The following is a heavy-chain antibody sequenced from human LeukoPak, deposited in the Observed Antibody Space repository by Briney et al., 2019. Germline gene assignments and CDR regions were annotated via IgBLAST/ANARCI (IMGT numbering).Heavy chain of an antibody. Sequence: ASVKVSCKASGYTFTGYYIHWVRQAPGQGLEWMGWINPNSGGTNYAQNFQGRVTISRDTSISTAYMELSRLRSDDTAVYYCARAAGEFALYYFDYWGQGTLVTVSS. V-gene: IGHV1-2*02. CDR1: GYTFTGYY. CDR3: ARAAGEFALYYFDY. CDR2: INPNSGGT. D-gene: IGHD3-10*01. J-gene: IGHJ4*02.